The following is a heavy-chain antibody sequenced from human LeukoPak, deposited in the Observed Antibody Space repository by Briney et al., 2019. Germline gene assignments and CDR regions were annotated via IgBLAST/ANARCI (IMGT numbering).Heavy chain of an antibody. CDR2: ISYDGSNK. CDR1: GFTFSNYG. V-gene: IGHV3-30*03. J-gene: IGHJ4*02. D-gene: IGHD3-10*01. CDR3: ARGYGSGSYIFDY. Sequence: PGGSLRLSCAASGFTFSNYGMHWVRQAPGKGLEWVALISYDGSNKYYADSVKGRFTISRDNSKNTLYLQMNSLRAEDTAVYYCARGYGSGSYIFDYWGQGTLVTVSS.